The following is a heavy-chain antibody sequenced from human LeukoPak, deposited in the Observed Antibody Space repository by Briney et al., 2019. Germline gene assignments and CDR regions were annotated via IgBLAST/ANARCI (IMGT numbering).Heavy chain of an antibody. CDR3: ARSATYGSNWFDP. Sequence: SETLSLTRTVSGGSISSYYWSWIRQPAGKGLEWIGRIHISGSTNYNPSLKSRVTISLDKSKNQFSLNLISVTAADTAIYYCARSATYGSNWFDPWGQGTLVTVSS. CDR2: IHISGST. J-gene: IGHJ5*02. V-gene: IGHV4-4*07. CDR1: GGSISSYY. D-gene: IGHD3-10*01.